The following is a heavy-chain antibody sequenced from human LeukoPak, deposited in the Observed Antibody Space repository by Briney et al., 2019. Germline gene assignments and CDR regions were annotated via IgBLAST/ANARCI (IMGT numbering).Heavy chain of an antibody. CDR3: ARDLTYSSSWYWTFDY. V-gene: IGHV3-21*01. J-gene: IGHJ4*02. D-gene: IGHD6-13*01. CDR2: ISSSSSYI. Sequence: PGGFLRLSCAASGFTFSSYSMNWVRQAPGKGLEWVSSISSSSSYIYYADSVKGRFTISRDNAKNSLYLQMNSLRAEDTAVYYCARDLTYSSSWYWTFDYWGQGTLVTVSS. CDR1: GFTFSSYS.